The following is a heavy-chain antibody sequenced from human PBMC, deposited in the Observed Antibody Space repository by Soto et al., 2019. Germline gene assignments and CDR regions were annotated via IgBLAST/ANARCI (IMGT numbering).Heavy chain of an antibody. CDR2: ISSSGIT. CDR1: GINFLTYA. J-gene: IGHJ4*02. D-gene: IGHD3-3*02. V-gene: IGHV3-23*01. Sequence: DVQLLESGGGLVQPGGSLRFSCAAPGINFLTYAMAWVRQAPGKGLEWVSVISSSGITYYADSVKGRFTISRDISNSTLFLQMNSLRVEDTAVYYCTKMGTSIWYMDYFDYWGRGSVVTVSS. CDR3: TKMGTSIWYMDYFDY.